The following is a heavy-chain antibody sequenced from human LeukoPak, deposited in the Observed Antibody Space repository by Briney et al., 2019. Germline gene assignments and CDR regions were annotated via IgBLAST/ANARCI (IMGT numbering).Heavy chain of an antibody. CDR1: GVSITTYY. CDR3: VRAYTSWSFDY. CDR2: IYYSGNT. V-gene: IGHV4-59*01. Sequence: KTSETLSLTCTVSGVSITTYYWSWIRQPPGKGLEWIGFIYYSGNTNYNPSLKSRVTISVDTSKNQFSLKLSSVTAADTAVYYCVRAYTSWSFDYWGQGTLVTVSS. J-gene: IGHJ4*02. D-gene: IGHD2-2*02.